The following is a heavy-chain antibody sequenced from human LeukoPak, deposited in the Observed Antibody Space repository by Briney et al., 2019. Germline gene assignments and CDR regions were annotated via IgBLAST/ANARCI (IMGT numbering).Heavy chain of an antibody. CDR2: IHTSGST. CDR1: GGSMSSYY. Sequence: SETLSLTCTISGGSMSSYYWSWIRQPAGKGLEWVGRIHTSGSTNYNPTLKSRVTISVDTSKNQFSLKLSSVTAADTAVYYCARGPCSGGSCYSVNWFDPWGQGTLVTVSS. V-gene: IGHV4-4*07. J-gene: IGHJ5*02. D-gene: IGHD2-15*01. CDR3: ARGPCSGGSCYSVNWFDP.